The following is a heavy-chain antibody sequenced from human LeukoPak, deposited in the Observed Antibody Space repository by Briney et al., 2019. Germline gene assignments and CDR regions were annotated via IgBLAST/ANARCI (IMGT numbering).Heavy chain of an antibody. Sequence: SQTLSLTCTVSGGSISSGSYYWSWIRQPAGKGLEWIGRIYTSGSTNYNPSLKSRVTISVDTFKNQFSLKLSSVTAADTAVYYCARAGSLVEYSSSSDYYYYYMDVWGKGTTVTVSS. D-gene: IGHD6-6*01. CDR1: GGSISSGSYY. CDR3: ARAGSLVEYSSSSDYYYYYMDV. V-gene: IGHV4-61*02. CDR2: IYTSGST. J-gene: IGHJ6*03.